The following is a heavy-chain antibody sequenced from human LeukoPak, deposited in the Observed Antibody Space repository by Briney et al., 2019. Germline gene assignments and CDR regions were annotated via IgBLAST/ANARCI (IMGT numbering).Heavy chain of an antibody. CDR3: AKDTLAYSGSFGAFDY. J-gene: IGHJ4*02. V-gene: IGHV3-23*01. CDR2: ISGSGGST. D-gene: IGHD1-26*01. Sequence: PGGSLRLSCAASGFTFSSYAMSWVRQAPGKGLEWVSAISGSGGSTYYADSVKGRFTISRDNSKNTLSLQMNSLRAEDTAVYYCAKDTLAYSGSFGAFDYWGQGTLVTVSS. CDR1: GFTFSSYA.